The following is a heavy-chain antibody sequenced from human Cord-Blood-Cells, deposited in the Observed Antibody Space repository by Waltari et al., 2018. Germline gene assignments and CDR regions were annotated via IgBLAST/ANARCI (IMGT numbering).Heavy chain of an antibody. V-gene: IGHV1-2*02. CDR3: ARGYHDFWSGYYDAFDI. D-gene: IGHD3-3*01. CDR2: INPNSGGT. CDR1: GYTFTGYY. J-gene: IGHJ3*02. Sequence: QVQLVQSGAAVKKPGASVTVSCKASGYTFTGYYMHWVRQAPGQGLEWMGWINPNSGGTNYAQKFQGRVTMTRDTSISTAYMELSRLRSDDTAVYYCARGYHDFWSGYYDAFDIWGQGTMVTVSS.